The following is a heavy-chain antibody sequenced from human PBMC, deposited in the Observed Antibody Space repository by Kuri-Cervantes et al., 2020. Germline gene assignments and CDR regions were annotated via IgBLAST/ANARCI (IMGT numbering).Heavy chain of an antibody. CDR3: ARHYGDDYVWGSYRSEPDYYYYYGMDV. J-gene: IGHJ6*02. V-gene: IGHV4-39*01. Sequence: SETLSLTCTVPGGSISSSSYYWGWIRQPPGKGLEWIGSIYYSGSTYYNPSLKSRVTISVDTSKNQFSLKLSSVTAADTAVYYCARHYGDDYVWGSYRSEPDYYYYYGMDVWGQGTTVTVSS. D-gene: IGHD3-16*02. CDR2: IYYSGST. CDR1: GGSISSSSYY.